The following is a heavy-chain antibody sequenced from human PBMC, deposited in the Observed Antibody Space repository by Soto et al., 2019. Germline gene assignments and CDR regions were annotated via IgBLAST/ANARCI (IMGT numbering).Heavy chain of an antibody. CDR2: IEPRDSYT. D-gene: IGHD1-26*01. V-gene: IGHV5-10-1*01. CDR3: ARVGATILHYFDS. J-gene: IGHJ4*02. CDR1: GYRFTSYW. Sequence: PGESLKISCQVSGYRFTSYWLTWVRQVPGKGLECLGRIEPRDSYTNYSPSFQGHVTISVDKSINTAYLQWNSLKASDTAIYYCARVGATILHYFDSWGQGTLVTVSS.